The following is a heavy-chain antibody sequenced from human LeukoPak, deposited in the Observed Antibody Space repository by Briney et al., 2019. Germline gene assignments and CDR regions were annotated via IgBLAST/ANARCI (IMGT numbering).Heavy chain of an antibody. CDR1: GFTFTSYG. J-gene: IGHJ4*02. CDR3: ARDLVTYYYDSSGSVDY. V-gene: IGHV3-30*03. Sequence: GGSLRLSCAASGFTFTSYGFHWVRQAPGRALEWVAFMSYNGNKKYGDSVKGRFTISRDNAKNSLYLQMNSLRAEDTAVYYCARDLVTYYYDSSGSVDYWGQGTLVTVSS. D-gene: IGHD3-22*01. CDR2: MSYNGNKK.